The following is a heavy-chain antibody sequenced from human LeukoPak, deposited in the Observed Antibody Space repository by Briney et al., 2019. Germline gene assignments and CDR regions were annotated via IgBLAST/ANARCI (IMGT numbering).Heavy chain of an antibody. V-gene: IGHV3-23*01. Sequence: PGGSLRLSCAASGFTFSNYAMSWVRQAPGKGLEWVSTISGSGGSTYYADSVKGRFTISRDNSKNTLYLQMNSLRAEDTAVYYCAKRIWFGEPQGDFQHWGQGTLVTVSS. CDR3: AKRIWFGEPQGDFQH. D-gene: IGHD3-10*01. J-gene: IGHJ1*01. CDR2: ISGSGGST. CDR1: GFTFSNYA.